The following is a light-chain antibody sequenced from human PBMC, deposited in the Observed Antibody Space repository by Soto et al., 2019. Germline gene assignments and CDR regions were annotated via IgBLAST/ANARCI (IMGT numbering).Light chain of an antibody. CDR2: DTS. CDR3: LLFYSGPRV. V-gene: IGLV7-46*01. J-gene: IGLJ3*02. CDR1: TGAVTSIHY. Sequence: QAVVTQEPSLTVSPGGTVTLTCGSNTGAVTSIHYPYWLQQKPGQAPRTLIYDTSKKHSWTPARFSGSLLGGKAALTLSGAQADDEADSYCLLFYSGPRVVGGGTKLTVL.